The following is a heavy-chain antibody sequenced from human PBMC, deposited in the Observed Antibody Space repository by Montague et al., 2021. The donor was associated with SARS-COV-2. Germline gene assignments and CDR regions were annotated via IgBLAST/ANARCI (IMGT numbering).Heavy chain of an antibody. CDR1: GDSISTDYW. V-gene: IGHV4-4*02. J-gene: IGHJ4*02. CDR3: ARKGSGRADLAY. D-gene: IGHD1-26*01. Sequence: SETLSLTCAVSGDSISTDYWWSWLRLPPGKLQGLGGEIYHTGSTNYKPSLKSRVSMSVDTSWNQFSLRLTSVTAADTALYYCARKGSGRADLAYWGRGTLVTVSS. CDR2: IYHTGST.